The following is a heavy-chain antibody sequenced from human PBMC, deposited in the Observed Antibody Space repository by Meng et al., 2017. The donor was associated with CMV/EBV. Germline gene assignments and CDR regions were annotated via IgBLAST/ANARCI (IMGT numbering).Heavy chain of an antibody. CDR1: GFSLSTSGVG. Sequence: SGPTLVKPTQTLTLTCTFSGFSLSTSGVGVGWIRQPPGKALEWLALIYWNDDKRYSPSLKSRLTITKDTSKNQVVLTMTNMGPVDTATYYCAHRRQHLQGRGFDYWGQGTLVTVSS. J-gene: IGHJ4*02. D-gene: IGHD3-10*01. V-gene: IGHV2-5*01. CDR3: AHRRQHLQGRGFDY. CDR2: IYWNDDK.